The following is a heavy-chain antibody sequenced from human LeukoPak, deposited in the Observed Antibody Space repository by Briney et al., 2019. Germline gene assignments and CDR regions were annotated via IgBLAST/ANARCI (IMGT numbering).Heavy chain of an antibody. CDR3: ARDGNAL. J-gene: IGHJ4*02. V-gene: IGHV4-59*12. D-gene: IGHD1-1*01. CDR2: IHYSGGT. CDR1: GGSISSYY. Sequence: SETLSLTCTVSGGSISSYYWSWIRQPPGKGLEWIGYIHYSGGTYYNPSLKSRVTISIDTSKNQFSLKLRSVTAADTAVYYCARDGNALWGQGTLVTVSS.